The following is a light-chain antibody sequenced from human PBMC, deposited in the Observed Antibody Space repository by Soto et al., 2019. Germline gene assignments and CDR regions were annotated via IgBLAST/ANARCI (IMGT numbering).Light chain of an antibody. CDR2: GNT. Sequence: QSVLTQPPSVSGAPGQRVTISCTGSSSNIGTGSDVHWYQQLPGTAPKLLIYGNTNRPSGVPDRFSASKSGTSASLAITGLQAEDEADYYCQSYDSNLSGYVFGTGTKLTVL. V-gene: IGLV1-40*01. J-gene: IGLJ1*01. CDR3: QSYDSNLSGYV. CDR1: SSNIGTGSD.